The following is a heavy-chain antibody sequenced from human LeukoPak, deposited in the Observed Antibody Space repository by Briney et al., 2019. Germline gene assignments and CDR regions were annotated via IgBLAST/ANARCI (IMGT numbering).Heavy chain of an antibody. Sequence: GGSLRLSCEGSGITFSTAWMHWVRQAPGKGLVWVSRIKSDGSSTIYADSVKGRFTVSRDNAKNTLFLQMSSLRAEDTAVYYCAREGVVSGDFDYWGQGTLVTVSS. V-gene: IGHV3-74*01. CDR1: GITFSTAW. J-gene: IGHJ4*02. CDR3: AREGVVSGDFDY. CDR2: IKSDGSST. D-gene: IGHD5/OR15-5a*01.